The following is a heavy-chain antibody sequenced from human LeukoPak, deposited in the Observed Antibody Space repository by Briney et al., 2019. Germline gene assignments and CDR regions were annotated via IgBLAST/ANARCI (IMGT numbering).Heavy chain of an antibody. CDR1: GGSFSGYY. Sequence: PSETLSLTCAVYGGSFSGYYWSWIRQPPGKGLEWIGEINHSGSTNYNPSLKSRVTISVDTSKNQFSLKLSSVTAADTAVYHCARVDWSAVYYYYGMDVWGQGTTVTVSS. V-gene: IGHV4-34*01. D-gene: IGHD3/OR15-3a*01. J-gene: IGHJ6*02. CDR2: INHSGST. CDR3: ARVDWSAVYYYYGMDV.